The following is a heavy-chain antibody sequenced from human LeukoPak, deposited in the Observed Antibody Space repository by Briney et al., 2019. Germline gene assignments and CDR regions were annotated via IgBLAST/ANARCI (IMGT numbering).Heavy chain of an antibody. J-gene: IGHJ4*02. CDR3: ASPGFGEFDPDY. CDR1: GGTFSSYA. D-gene: IGHD3-10*01. V-gene: IGHV1-69*04. CDR2: IIPILGIA. Sequence: SVKVSCKASGGTFSSYAISWVRQAPGQGLEWMGRIIPILGIANYAQKFQGRVTITADKSTSTAYMELSSLRSEDTAVYYCASPGFGEFDPDYWGQGTLVTVSS.